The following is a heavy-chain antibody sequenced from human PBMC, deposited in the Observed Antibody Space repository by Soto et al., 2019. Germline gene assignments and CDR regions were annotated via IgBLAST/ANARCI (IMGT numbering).Heavy chain of an antibody. CDR1: GGSISSGGYS. Sequence: SETLSLTCAVSGGSISSGGYSWSWIRQPPGKGLEWIGYIYHSGSTYYNPSLKSRVTISVDRSKNQFSLKLSSVTAADTAVYYCASTLRTRYYYYYGMDVWGQGTSVTVSS. V-gene: IGHV4-30-2*01. J-gene: IGHJ6*02. CDR3: ASTLRTRYYYYYGMDV. CDR2: IYHSGST. D-gene: IGHD4-17*01.